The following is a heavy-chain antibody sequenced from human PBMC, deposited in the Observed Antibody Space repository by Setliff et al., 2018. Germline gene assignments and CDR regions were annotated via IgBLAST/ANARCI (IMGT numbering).Heavy chain of an antibody. D-gene: IGHD3-22*01. CDR2: IQEDGGQE. J-gene: IGHJ3*01. CDR3: ARDESPQDSLDSKTYYYDALDV. CDR1: GFTFSSYW. V-gene: IGHV3-7*01. Sequence: GGSLRLSCAASGFTFSSYWMTRVRQAPGKGLEWVANIQEDGGQENYVDSVKGRFTISRDNTENSVFLQMNSLRVVDTAVYYCARDESPQDSLDSKTYYYDALDVWGQGTMVTVSS.